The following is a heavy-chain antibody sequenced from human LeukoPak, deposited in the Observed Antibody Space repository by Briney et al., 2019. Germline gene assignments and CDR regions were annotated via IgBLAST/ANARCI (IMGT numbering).Heavy chain of an antibody. CDR1: GFTFQDYA. V-gene: IGHV3-9*01. CDR3: ANAKGY. CDR2: ISWNSRNI. Sequence: GGSLRLSCATSGFTFQDYAVHWVRQAPGKGLEWVSCISWNSRNIAYADSVKGRFTISRDNSKNTLYLHMNSLRAEDTAVYYCANAKGYWGQGTLVTVSS. J-gene: IGHJ4*02.